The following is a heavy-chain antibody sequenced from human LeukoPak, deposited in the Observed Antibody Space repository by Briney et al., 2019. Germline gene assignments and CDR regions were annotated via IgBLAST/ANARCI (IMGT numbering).Heavy chain of an antibody. J-gene: IGHJ3*02. Sequence: GGSLRLSCAASGFTFSSYSMSWVRQAPGKGLEWVANIKQDGSEKYYVDSVKGRFTISRDNAKNSLYLQMNSLRAEDTAVYYCARSTYGVLDIWGQGTMVTVSS. D-gene: IGHD3-10*01. CDR3: ARSTYGVLDI. V-gene: IGHV3-7*01. CDR1: GFTFSSYS. CDR2: IKQDGSEK.